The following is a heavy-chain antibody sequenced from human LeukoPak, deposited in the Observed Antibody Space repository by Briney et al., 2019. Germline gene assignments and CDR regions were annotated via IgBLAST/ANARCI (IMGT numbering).Heavy chain of an antibody. CDR2: IYHRGSS. V-gene: IGHV4-38-2*02. Sequence: SETLSLTCTVSGYSISDGYHWGWIRQPPGKGLEWIGSIYHRGSSYYNPSLKSRVIISVDTSKNQFSLKLTSVTAADTAVYYCAARSYYYGLGSYSDYWGHGTLVIVSS. J-gene: IGHJ4*01. CDR1: GYSISDGYH. D-gene: IGHD3-10*01. CDR3: AARSYYYGLGSYSDY.